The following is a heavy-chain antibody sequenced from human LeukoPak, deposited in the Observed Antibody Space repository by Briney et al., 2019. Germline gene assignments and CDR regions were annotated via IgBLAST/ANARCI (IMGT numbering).Heavy chain of an antibody. V-gene: IGHV3-33*01. CDR3: ARDQGYGDYVGHFDY. J-gene: IGHJ4*02. D-gene: IGHD4-17*01. Sequence: GGSLRLSCAASGFTFSAYGMHWVRQAPGKGLEWVAVIWYDGSNKYYADSVKGRFTISRDNSKNTLYLQMNSLRAEDTAVYYCARDQGYGDYVGHFDYWGQGTLVTVSS. CDR2: IWYDGSNK. CDR1: GFTFSAYG.